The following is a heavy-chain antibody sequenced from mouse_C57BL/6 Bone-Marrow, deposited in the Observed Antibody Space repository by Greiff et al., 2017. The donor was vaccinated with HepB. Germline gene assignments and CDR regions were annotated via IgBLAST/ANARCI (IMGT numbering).Heavy chain of an antibody. CDR1: GYAFTNYL. Sequence: VQVVESGAELVRPGTSVKVSCKASGYAFTNYLIEWVKQRPGQGLEWIGVINPGSGGTNYNEKFKGKATLTADKSSSTAYMQLSSLTSEDSAVYFCARGEYHWYFDVWGTGTTVTVSS. CDR3: ARGEYHWYFDV. J-gene: IGHJ1*03. V-gene: IGHV1-54*01. D-gene: IGHD5-1*01. CDR2: INPGSGGT.